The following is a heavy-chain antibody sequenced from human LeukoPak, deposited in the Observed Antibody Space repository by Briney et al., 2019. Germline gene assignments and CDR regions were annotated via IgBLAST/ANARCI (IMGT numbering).Heavy chain of an antibody. CDR2: ISGSGVST. D-gene: IGHD2-21*02. Sequence: GGSLRLTCAASGFTFSSYAMSWVSHAPENGLEWVSAISGSGVSTYYAGSVKGRFTISRDSSKNTLYLQMNSLRAEDMAVYYCAKMGGDIVVMTAYSPPYYYHYCMVVWGEGTTVTVSS. J-gene: IGHJ6*03. CDR1: GFTFSSYA. CDR3: AKMGGDIVVMTAYSPPYYYHYCMVV. V-gene: IGHV3-23*01.